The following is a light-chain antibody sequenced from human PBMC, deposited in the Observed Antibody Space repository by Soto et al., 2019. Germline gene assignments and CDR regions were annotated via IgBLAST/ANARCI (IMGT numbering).Light chain of an antibody. Sequence: QSALTQPASVSGSPGQSITISCTGTSSDVGGYNYVSWFQQHPGKAPKLMIYDVSTRPSGVSHRFSGSKSGNTASLTISGLQAEDEADYYCSSHTISTTLVFGGGTKLTVL. V-gene: IGLV2-14*01. CDR3: SSHTISTTLV. J-gene: IGLJ2*01. CDR2: DVS. CDR1: SSDVGGYNY.